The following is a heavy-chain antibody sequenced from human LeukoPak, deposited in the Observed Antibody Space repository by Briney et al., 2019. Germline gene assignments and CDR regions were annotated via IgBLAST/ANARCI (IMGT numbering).Heavy chain of an antibody. CDR3: ARDQEGFDY. CDR1: GYTFTSSY. V-gene: IGHV1-46*01. J-gene: IGHJ4*02. CDR2: IYPRDGST. Sequence: ASVKDSCKASGYTFTSSYIHWVRQAPGQGLEWMGMIYPRDGSTSYAQKFQGRVTVTRDTSTSTVHMELSGLRSEDTAVYYCARDQEGFDYWGQGTLVTVSS.